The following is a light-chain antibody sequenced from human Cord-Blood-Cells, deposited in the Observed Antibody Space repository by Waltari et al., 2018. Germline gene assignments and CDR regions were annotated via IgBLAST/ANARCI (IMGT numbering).Light chain of an antibody. Sequence: EIVMTHSPATLSVSPGERATLSCTASQSVSSNSARYQQKPGQAPRLLIYGASTRATGIPARFSGSGSGTEFTLTISSLQSEDFAVYYCQQYNNWTPYTFGQGTKLEIK. CDR1: QSVSSN. J-gene: IGKJ2*01. CDR3: QQYNNWTPYT. CDR2: GAS. V-gene: IGKV3-15*01.